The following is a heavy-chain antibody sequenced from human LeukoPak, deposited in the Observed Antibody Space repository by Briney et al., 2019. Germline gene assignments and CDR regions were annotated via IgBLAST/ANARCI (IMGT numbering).Heavy chain of an antibody. CDR3: ARGVGDCSGGSCEVY. CDR1: GFTFSDFW. V-gene: IGHV3-74*01. CDR2: INSGGTVT. Sequence: PGGSLRLSCAASGFTFSDFWMHWVRQAPGKGLVWVSRINSGGTVTNYADSVKGRLTISRDNAKNTLYLQMNSLRAEDTAVYYCARGVGDCSGGSCEVYWGQGTLVTVSS. D-gene: IGHD2-15*01. J-gene: IGHJ4*02.